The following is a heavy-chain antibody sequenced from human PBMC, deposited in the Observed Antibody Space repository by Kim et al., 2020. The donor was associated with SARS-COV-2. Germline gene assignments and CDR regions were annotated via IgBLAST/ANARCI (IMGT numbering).Heavy chain of an antibody. J-gene: IGHJ6*02. CDR3: ARDYSSGYYYYYGMDV. CDR1: GFTVSSNY. CDR2: IYSGGST. Sequence: GGSLRLSCAASGFTVSSNYMSWVRQAPGKGLEWVSVIYSGGSTYYADSMKGRFTISRDNSKNTLYLQMNSLRAEDTAVYYCARDYSSGYYYYYGMDVWGQGTTVTVSS. V-gene: IGHV3-66*01. D-gene: IGHD3-22*01.